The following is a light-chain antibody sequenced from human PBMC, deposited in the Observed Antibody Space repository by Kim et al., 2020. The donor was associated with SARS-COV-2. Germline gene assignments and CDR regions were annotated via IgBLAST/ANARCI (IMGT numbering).Light chain of an antibody. CDR2: EDS. J-gene: IGLJ3*02. CDR3: QSYDNDGNQV. CDR1: SGTILSNY. Sequence: LTQPHSVSESPGKTVTISCTRSSGTILSNYVQWYQQRPGSAPIAVVFEDSERPSGVPARFSGSVDSSSNSASLTISGLKTEDEADYYCQSYDNDGNQVFGGGTQLTVL. V-gene: IGLV6-57*03.